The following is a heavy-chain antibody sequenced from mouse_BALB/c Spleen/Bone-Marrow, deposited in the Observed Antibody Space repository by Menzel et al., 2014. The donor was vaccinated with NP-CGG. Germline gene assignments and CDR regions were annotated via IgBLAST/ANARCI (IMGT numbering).Heavy chain of an antibody. CDR2: IYPYNGVS. J-gene: IGHJ1*01. CDR3: ESRGEYFDV. CDR1: SYSFTGYY. Sequence: EVQLQQSGPELVKPGASVKISCKASSYSFTGYYMHWVKQSHGNSLDWIGYIYPYNGVSSYNQKFKGKATLTVDKSSSTAYMELRSLTSDDSAVYYCESRGEYFDVWGAGTTVTVSS. V-gene: IGHV1-31*01.